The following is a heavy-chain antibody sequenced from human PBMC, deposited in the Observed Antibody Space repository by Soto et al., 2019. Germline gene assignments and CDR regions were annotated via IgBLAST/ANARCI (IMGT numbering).Heavy chain of an antibody. CDR1: GYTFTSYG. CDR3: ARVSSSKPSSQPDIVVVVAARPHAFDI. Sequence: GASVKVSCKASGYTFTSYGISWVRQAPGQGLEWMGWISAYNGNTNYAQKLQGRVTMTTDTSTSTAYMELRSLRSDDTAVYYCARVSSSKPSSQPDIVVVVAARPHAFDIWGQGTMVTVSS. J-gene: IGHJ3*02. CDR2: ISAYNGNT. D-gene: IGHD2-15*01. V-gene: IGHV1-18*01.